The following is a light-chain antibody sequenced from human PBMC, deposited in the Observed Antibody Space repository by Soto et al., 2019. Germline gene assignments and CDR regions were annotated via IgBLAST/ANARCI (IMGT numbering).Light chain of an antibody. CDR2: EVS. V-gene: IGLV2-14*01. CDR1: SSDVGGYKY. Sequence: QSVLTQPASVSGSPGQSITISCPGTSSDVGGYKYVSWFQQHPGKVPKLMIYEVSNRPSGVSNRFSGSKSGNTASLTISGLQAEDEADYYCASYTISSTWVFGGGTKLTVL. CDR3: ASYTISSTWV. J-gene: IGLJ3*02.